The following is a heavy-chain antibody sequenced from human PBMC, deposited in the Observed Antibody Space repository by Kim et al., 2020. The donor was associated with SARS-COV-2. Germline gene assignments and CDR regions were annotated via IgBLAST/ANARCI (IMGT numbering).Heavy chain of an antibody. V-gene: IGHV3-13*04. J-gene: IGHJ6*02. CDR1: GFTFSSYD. CDR2: IGTAGDT. CDR3: ARAPGSIGGSYYYGMDV. D-gene: IGHD2-15*01. Sequence: GGSLRLSCAASGFTFSSYDMHWVRQATGKGLEWVSAIGTAGDTYYPGSVKGRFTISRENAKNSLYLQMNSLRAGDTAVYYCARAPGSIGGSYYYGMDVWGQGTTVTVSS.